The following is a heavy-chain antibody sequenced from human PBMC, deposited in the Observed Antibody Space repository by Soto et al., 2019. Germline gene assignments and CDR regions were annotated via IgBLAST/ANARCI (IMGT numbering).Heavy chain of an antibody. CDR2: MNPNSGNT. V-gene: IGHV1-8*01. J-gene: IGHJ6*03. CDR3: AGSIFGVVPYYMDV. D-gene: IGHD3-3*01. CDR1: GYTFTSYD. Sequence: ASVKVSCKASGYTFTSYDINWVRQATGQGLEWMGWMNPNSGNTGYAQKFQGRVTMTRNTSISTAYMELSSLRSEDTAVYYCAGSIFGVVPYYMDVWGKGTTVTVSS.